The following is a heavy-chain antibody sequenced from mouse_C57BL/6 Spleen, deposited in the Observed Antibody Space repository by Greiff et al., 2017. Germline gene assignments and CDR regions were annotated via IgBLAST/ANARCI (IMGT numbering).Heavy chain of an antibody. D-gene: IGHD4-1*01. V-gene: IGHV5-15*01. CDR2: ISNLAYSN. CDR3: ARQTGTREYYFDY. J-gene: IGHJ2*01. Sequence: EVKLVESGGGLVQPGGSLKLSCAASGFTFSDYGMAWVRQAPRKGPEWVAFISNLAYSNYYADTVTGRFTISRENAKNTLYLERSSLRAEDTAMYYCARQTGTREYYFDYWGQGTTLTVSS. CDR1: GFTFSDYG.